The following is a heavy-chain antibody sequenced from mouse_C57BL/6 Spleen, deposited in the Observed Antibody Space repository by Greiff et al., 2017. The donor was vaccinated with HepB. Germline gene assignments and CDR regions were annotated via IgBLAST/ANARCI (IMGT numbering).Heavy chain of an antibody. V-gene: IGHV5-9*01. Sequence: EVQGVESGGGLVKPGGSLKLSCAASGFTFSSYTMSWVRQTPEKRLEWVATISGGGGNTYYPDSVKGRFTISRDNAKNTLYLQMSSLRSEDTALYYCASYYFAYWGQGTLVTVSA. CDR3: ASYYFAY. CDR2: ISGGGGNT. J-gene: IGHJ3*01. D-gene: IGHD1-1*01. CDR1: GFTFSSYT.